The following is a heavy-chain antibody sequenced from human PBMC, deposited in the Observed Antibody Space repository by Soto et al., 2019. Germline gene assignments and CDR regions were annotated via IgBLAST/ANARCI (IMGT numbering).Heavy chain of an antibody. J-gene: IGHJ6*03. CDR1: EFTFSDHY. D-gene: IGHD6-13*01. CDR2: TRKKANNYTT. V-gene: IGHV3-72*01. CDR3: TRDRSIPAAGRTGYYYYMDV. Sequence: PGGSLRLSCVASEFTFSDHYMDWVRQAPGKGLEWVGRTRKKANNYTTEYAASVRGRFTISRDDSKNSLYLQMNSLKTEDTAVYFFTRDRSIPAAGRTGYYYYMDVWGKGTTVTVSS.